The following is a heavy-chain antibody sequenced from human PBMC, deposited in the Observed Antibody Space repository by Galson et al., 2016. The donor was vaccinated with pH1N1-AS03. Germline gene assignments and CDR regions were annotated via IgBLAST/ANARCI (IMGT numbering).Heavy chain of an antibody. CDR2: INHSGST. J-gene: IGHJ5*02. Sequence: LSLTCAVYGGSFSGYSCSWIRQSPGKGLEWIGEINHSGSTNYNPSLKNRVTISVDTSTNQFSLNLTSVTAADTPVYYCARRANWGFTGRQNWFDPWGQGTLVTVSS. D-gene: IGHD7-27*01. V-gene: IGHV4-34*01. CDR3: ARRANWGFTGRQNWFDP. CDR1: GGSFSGYS.